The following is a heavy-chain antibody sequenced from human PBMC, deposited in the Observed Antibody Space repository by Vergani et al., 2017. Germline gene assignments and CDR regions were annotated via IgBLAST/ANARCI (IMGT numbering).Heavy chain of an antibody. CDR1: GFTFSSYG. CDR3: ARVDYSSGWYVDY. V-gene: IGHV3-30*03. Sequence: QVQLVESGGGVVQPGRSLRLSCAASGFTFSSYGMHWVRQAPGKGLEWVAVISYDGSNEYYADSVKGRFTISRDNSKNTLYLQMNSLRAEDTAVYYCARVDYSSGWYVDYWGQGTLVTVSS. D-gene: IGHD6-19*01. CDR2: ISYDGSNE. J-gene: IGHJ4*02.